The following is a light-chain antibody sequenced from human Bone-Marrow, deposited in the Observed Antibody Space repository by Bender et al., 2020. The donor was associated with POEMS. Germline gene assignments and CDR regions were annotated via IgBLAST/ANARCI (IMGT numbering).Light chain of an antibody. V-gene: IGLV1-44*01. J-gene: IGLJ3*02. CDR1: SSNIGRNT. CDR3: AVWDDSLNGWV. CDR2: SSH. Sequence: QSVLTQPPSASGTPGQRVTISCSASSSNIGRNTVNWYQQLPGTAPKLLLYSSHRRPSEVPDRFSGSKSGSSASLVITGLQSDDEAVYYCAVWDDSLNGWVFGGGTKLTVL.